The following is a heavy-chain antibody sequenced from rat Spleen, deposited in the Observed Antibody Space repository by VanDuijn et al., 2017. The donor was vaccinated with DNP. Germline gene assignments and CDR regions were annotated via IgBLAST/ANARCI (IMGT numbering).Heavy chain of an antibody. J-gene: IGHJ4*01. V-gene: IGHV5-58*01. CDR1: GFTFSNYW. Sequence: EVQLVETGGGLVQPGRSLKLSCVASGFTFSNYWMFWVRQAPGKGLEWVASINTDGGTTYYPDSVKGRFTISRDNAKNTLYLQMNSLRSEDTATYYCARDQIGGGPYYALDAWGQGTSVTVSS. CDR2: INTDGGTT. D-gene: IGHD4-3*01. CDR3: ARDQIGGGPYYALDA.